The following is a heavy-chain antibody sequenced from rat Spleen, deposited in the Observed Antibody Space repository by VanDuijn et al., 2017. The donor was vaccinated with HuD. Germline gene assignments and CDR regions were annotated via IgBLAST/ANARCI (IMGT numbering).Heavy chain of an antibody. CDR2: ITNTGGST. CDR3: ARLTTVVDSFDY. D-gene: IGHD1-1*01. V-gene: IGHV5-31*01. Sequence: EVQLVESGGGLVQPGRSLKLSCVASGFTFNNYWMTWVRQAPGKGLEWVASITNTGGSTFYPDSVKGRFTISRDNAKSTLYLQMNSLRSEDTATYYCARLTTVVDSFDYWGQGVMVTVSS. CDR1: GFTFNNYW. J-gene: IGHJ2*01.